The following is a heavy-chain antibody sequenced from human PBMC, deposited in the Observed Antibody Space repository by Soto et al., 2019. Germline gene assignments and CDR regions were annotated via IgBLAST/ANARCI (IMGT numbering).Heavy chain of an antibody. CDR3: HGYGY. CDR2: IYTGGTT. V-gene: IGHV3-53*01. Sequence: EVQLVESGGGLIQPGGSLRLSCVVSGFTVSSSNYMSWVRPAPGKGLEWVSVIYTGGTTYYADSVKGRFTISRDNSKNTLYLQLNSLSAEDTAVYYGHGYGYCGEGTLVTVAS. CDR1: GFTVSSSNY. J-gene: IGHJ4*02. D-gene: IGHD5-12*01.